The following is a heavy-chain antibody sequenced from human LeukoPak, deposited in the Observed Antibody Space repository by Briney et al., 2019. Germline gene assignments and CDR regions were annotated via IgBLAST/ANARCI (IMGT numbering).Heavy chain of an antibody. Sequence: ASVKVSCKASGYTFTGYYMHWVRQAPGQGLEWMGRINPKSGGTNYAQKFQGRVTMTRDTSFNTAYIERSRLRSDDTAVYYCARGIRFDYYDSSGYQVPFDYRGQGTLVTVSS. CDR2: INPKSGGT. J-gene: IGHJ4*02. D-gene: IGHD3-22*01. CDR1: GYTFTGYY. CDR3: ARGIRFDYYDSSGYQVPFDY. V-gene: IGHV1-2*06.